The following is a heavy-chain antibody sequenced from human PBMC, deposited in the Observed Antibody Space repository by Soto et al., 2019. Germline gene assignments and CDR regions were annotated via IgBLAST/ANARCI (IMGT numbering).Heavy chain of an antibody. J-gene: IGHJ6*03. Sequence: PSETLSLTCTVSGGSISSYYWSWIRQPPGKGLEWIGYIYYSGSTNYNPSLKSRVTISVDTSKNQFSLKLSSVTAADTAVYYCARGRDMVRVRPRYYYYMDVWGKGTTVTVSS. CDR1: GGSISSYY. V-gene: IGHV4-59*01. D-gene: IGHD3-10*01. CDR2: IYYSGST. CDR3: ARGRDMVRVRPRYYYYMDV.